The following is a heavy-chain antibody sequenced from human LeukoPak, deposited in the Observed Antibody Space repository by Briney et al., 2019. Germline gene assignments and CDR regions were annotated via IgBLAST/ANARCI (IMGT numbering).Heavy chain of an antibody. V-gene: IGHV3-48*03. CDR3: ARVGDYDFWSAPMGAFDI. CDR2: ISSSGSTI. J-gene: IGHJ3*02. CDR1: GFTFSSYE. D-gene: IGHD3-3*01. Sequence: PGGSLRLSCAASGFTFSSYEMNWVRQAPGKGLEWVSYISSSGSTIYYADSVKGRFTISRDNAKNSLYLQMNSLRAEDTAVYYCARVGDYDFWSAPMGAFDIWGQGTMVTVSS.